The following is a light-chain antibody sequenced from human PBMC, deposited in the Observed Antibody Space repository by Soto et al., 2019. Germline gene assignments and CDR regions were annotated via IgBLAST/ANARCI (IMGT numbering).Light chain of an antibody. CDR3: QQYDNLPPYT. CDR1: RDISVY. CDR2: DAS. J-gene: IGKJ2*01. Sequence: DIQMTQSPSSLSASVGDRVTITCQASRDISVYLNWYQQKPGTPPKLLIFDASNLQTGGPSRFSGSGSRTHFTFTISSLQPEDIATYYCQQYDNLPPYTFGQGTTLEIK. V-gene: IGKV1-33*01.